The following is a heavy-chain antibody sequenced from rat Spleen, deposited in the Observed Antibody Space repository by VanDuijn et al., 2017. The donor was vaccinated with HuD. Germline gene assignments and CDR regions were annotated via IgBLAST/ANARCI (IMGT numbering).Heavy chain of an antibody. CDR1: GFTLSRYH. D-gene: IGHD1-4*01. CDR2: VWSDGDT. J-gene: IGHJ4*01. V-gene: IGHV2-32*01. CDR3: TREYLTTGVMDA. Sequence: QVQLKESGPGLVQPSQTLSLICTVSGFTLSRYHVHWVRQPPGKGLEWMGVVWSDGDTSYNAALKSRLSISRDTSKSQVFLKMNSLQTDDTGTYYCTREYLTTGVMDAWGQGASVTVSS.